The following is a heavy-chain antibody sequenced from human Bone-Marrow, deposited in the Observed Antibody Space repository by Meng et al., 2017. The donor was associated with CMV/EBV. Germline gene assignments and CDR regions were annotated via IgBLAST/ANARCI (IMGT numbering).Heavy chain of an antibody. Sequence: GESLKISCAASGFTFSSYSMNWVRQAPGKGLEWVSSISSSSSYIYYADSVKGRFTISRDNAKNSLYLQMNSLRAEDTAVYYCARDPYYDFWSGYYAPAYWGQGNLVTVSS. CDR3: ARDPYYDFWSGYYAPAY. D-gene: IGHD3-3*01. V-gene: IGHV3-21*01. J-gene: IGHJ4*02. CDR2: ISSSSSYI. CDR1: GFTFSSYS.